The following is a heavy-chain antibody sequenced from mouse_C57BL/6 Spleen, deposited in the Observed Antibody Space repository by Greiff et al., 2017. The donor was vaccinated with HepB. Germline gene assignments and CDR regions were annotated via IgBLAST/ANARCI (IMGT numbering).Heavy chain of an antibody. CDR1: GYTFTDYY. D-gene: IGHD2-5*01. J-gene: IGHJ2*01. CDR2: INPNNGGT. V-gene: IGHV1-26*01. Sequence: VQLQQSGPELVKPGASVKISCKASGYTFTDYYMNWVKQSHGKSLEWIGDINPNNGGTSYNQKFKGKATLTVDKSSSTAYMELRSLTSEDSAVYYCARDDYYSNPYYFDYWGQGTTLTVSS. CDR3: ARDDYYSNPYYFDY.